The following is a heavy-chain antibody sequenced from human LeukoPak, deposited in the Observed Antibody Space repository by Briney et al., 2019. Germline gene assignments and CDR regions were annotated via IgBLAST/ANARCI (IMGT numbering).Heavy chain of an antibody. CDR2: MNPNSGNT. D-gene: IGHD3-3*01. V-gene: IGHV1-8*01. Sequence: ASVKVSRKASGYTFTSYDINWVRQATGQGLEWMGWMNPNSGNTGYAQKFQGRVTMTRNTSISTAYMELSSLRSEDTAVYYCARGHTGVVPPPLDVWGKGTTVTVSS. CDR1: GYTFTSYD. CDR3: ARGHTGVVPPPLDV. J-gene: IGHJ6*04.